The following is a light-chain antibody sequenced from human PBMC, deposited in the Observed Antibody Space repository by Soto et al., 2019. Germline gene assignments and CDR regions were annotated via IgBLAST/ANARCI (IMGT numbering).Light chain of an antibody. J-gene: IGKJ3*01. Sequence: DIQLTQSPSFLSASVGDRVTITFRASQGISSYLAWYQQKPGKAPKLLIYAASTLQSGVPSRFSGSGSGTEFTLTISSLQPEDFATYYCQQLNSYPLTFGPGTKVDI. V-gene: IGKV1-9*01. CDR3: QQLNSYPLT. CDR2: AAS. CDR1: QGISSY.